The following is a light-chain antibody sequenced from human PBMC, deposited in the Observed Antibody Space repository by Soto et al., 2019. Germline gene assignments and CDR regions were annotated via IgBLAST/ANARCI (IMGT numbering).Light chain of an antibody. CDR2: VAS. CDR1: QPISNC. V-gene: IGKV1-12*01. J-gene: IGKJ5*01. CDR3: QPATRFPIT. Sequence: SHMTQSQSFLCKSVAYRANITGRASQPISNCLAWYQQKTGKAPKILIYVASALHSGVPSRFSGSGYGTEFNLTISSLQPEDFATYYCQPATRFPITFGQGTPLELK.